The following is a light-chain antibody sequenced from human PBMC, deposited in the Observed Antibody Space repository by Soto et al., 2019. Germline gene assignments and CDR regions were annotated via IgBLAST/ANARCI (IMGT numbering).Light chain of an antibody. J-gene: IGLJ2*01. V-gene: IGLV2-18*02. CDR3: VSYITYSTLV. CDR1: SSDVGYYNR. Sequence: QSALTQPPSVSGSPGQSVTISCTGTSSDVGYYNRVSWYQQPPGTAPKLMVFEVSNRPSGVPQRFSGSDSDNTASLTISVLQGCDESYYYCVSYITYSTLVFGGGTEHTVL. CDR2: EVS.